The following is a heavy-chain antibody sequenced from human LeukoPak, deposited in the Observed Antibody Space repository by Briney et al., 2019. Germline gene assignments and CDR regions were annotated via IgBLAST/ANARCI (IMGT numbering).Heavy chain of an antibody. CDR1: GGSISSYY. D-gene: IGHD3-10*02. V-gene: IGHV4-59*01. J-gene: IGHJ5*02. Sequence: PSETLSLTCTVSGGSISSYYWSWIRQPPGKGLEWIGYIYYSGSTNYNPSLKSRVTISVDTSKNQFSLKLSSVTAADTAVYYCAGHRPVLNWFDPWGQGTLVTVSS. CDR2: IYYSGST. CDR3: AGHRPVLNWFDP.